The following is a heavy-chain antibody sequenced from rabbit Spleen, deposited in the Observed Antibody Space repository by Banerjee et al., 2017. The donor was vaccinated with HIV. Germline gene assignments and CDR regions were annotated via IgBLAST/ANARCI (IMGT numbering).Heavy chain of an antibody. D-gene: IGHD8-1*01. J-gene: IGHJ6*01. CDR3: ARDPGSSFSSYGMDL. V-gene: IGHV1S40*01. CDR2: IAGSSSGFT. Sequence: QSLEESGGDLVQPEGSLTLSCKASGFSFSSSDYICWVRQAPGKGLEWISCIAGSSSGFTYSATWAKGRFTISKTSSTTVTLQMTSLTAADTATYFCARDPGSSFSSYGMDLWGPGTLVTVS. CDR1: GFSFSSSDY.